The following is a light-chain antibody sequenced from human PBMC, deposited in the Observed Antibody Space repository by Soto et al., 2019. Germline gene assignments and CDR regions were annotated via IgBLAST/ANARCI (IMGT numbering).Light chain of an antibody. CDR1: SSDIGSNT. CDR2: SNN. V-gene: IGLV1-44*01. J-gene: IGLJ3*02. CDR3: AAWDDSLNGWV. Sequence: QSALTQPPSTSGNPGQRVIISCSGSSSDIGSNTVSWYQPLPGTAPKLLIYSNNQRPSGVPDRFSGSKSGTSASLAIRRLQSEDEADYYCAAWDDSLNGWVFGGGTKVTVL.